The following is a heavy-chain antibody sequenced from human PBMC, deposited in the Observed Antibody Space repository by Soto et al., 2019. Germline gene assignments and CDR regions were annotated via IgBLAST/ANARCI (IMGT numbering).Heavy chain of an antibody. J-gene: IGHJ5*02. Sequence: FRILACAGSGFTVSGYAMHWDRQDTGKGLEWVAVISYDGSNKYYADSVKGRFAISRDNSKNTLYLQMNSLRAGDTAVYYCARESPDIVVVVAATWFDPWVQGPLVTVSS. D-gene: IGHD2-15*01. CDR3: ARESPDIVVVVAATWFDP. V-gene: IGHV3-30*09. CDR1: GFTVSGYA. CDR2: ISYDGSNK.